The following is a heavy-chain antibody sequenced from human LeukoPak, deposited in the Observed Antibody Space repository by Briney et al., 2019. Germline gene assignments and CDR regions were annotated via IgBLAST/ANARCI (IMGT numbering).Heavy chain of an antibody. D-gene: IGHD3-16*01. CDR1: GGSFSGYY. Sequence: SETLSLTCAVYGGSFSGYYWSWIRQPPGKGLEWIGEINHSGSTNYNPSLKSRVTISVDTSKNQFSLKLSSVTAADTAVYYCARPVSIYDPHNRFDPWGQGTLVTVSS. J-gene: IGHJ5*02. CDR2: INHSGST. V-gene: IGHV4-34*01. CDR3: ARPVSIYDPHNRFDP.